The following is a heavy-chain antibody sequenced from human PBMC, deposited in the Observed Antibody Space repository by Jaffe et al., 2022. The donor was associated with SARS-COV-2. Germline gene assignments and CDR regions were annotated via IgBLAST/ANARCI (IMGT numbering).Heavy chain of an antibody. V-gene: IGHV2-5*01. J-gene: IGHJ4*02. CDR2: IYGHNDN. Sequence: QITLKESGPTLVKPTQTLTLTCTFSGFSLTTSAVGVGWIRQAPGKALEWLALIYGHNDNRYSPSLRTRLTITKDTSKNQVVLTMINMDPVDTATYYCAHSYDSGWVPLVYWGQGTLVTVSS. CDR1: GFSLTTSAVG. D-gene: IGHD6-19*01. CDR3: AHSYDSGWVPLVY.